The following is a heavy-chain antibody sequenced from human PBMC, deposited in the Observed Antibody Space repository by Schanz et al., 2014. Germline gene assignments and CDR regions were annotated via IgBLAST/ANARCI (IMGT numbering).Heavy chain of an antibody. CDR3: VRELSGGTFDY. CDR2: INPNTGGT. Sequence: QVQWVQSGADVKKPGTAVKVSCKASEYTFTRHYMHWVRQAPGQGLEWMGRINPNTGGTNFAQKFQGRVTMTRDTSSTTAYMELNSLRSDDTAVYYCVRELSGGTFDYWGQGALVTVSS. D-gene: IGHD1-1*01. J-gene: IGHJ4*02. V-gene: IGHV1-2*06. CDR1: EYTFTRHY.